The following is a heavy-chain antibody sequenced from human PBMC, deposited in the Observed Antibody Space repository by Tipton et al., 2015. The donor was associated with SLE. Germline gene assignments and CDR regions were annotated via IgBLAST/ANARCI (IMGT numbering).Heavy chain of an antibody. CDR2: IYYSGST. CDR3: ARRGSGWDAGYYYYGMDV. V-gene: IGHV4-59*01. Sequence: TLSLTCTVSGGSISSYYWSWIRQPPGKGLEWIGYIYYSGSTNYNPSLKSRVTISVDTSKNQFSLKLSSVTAADTAVYYCARRGSGWDAGYYYYGMDVWGQGTTVTVSS. CDR1: GGSISSYY. J-gene: IGHJ6*02. D-gene: IGHD6-19*01.